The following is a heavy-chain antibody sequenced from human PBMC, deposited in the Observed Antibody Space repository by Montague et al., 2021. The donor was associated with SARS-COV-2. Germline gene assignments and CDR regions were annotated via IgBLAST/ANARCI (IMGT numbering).Heavy chain of an antibody. CDR3: ARGLGHNNGGDY. V-gene: IGHV4-34*01. D-gene: IGHD3-16*01. CDR2: IHHYGHT. J-gene: IGHJ4*02. Sequence: SETLSLTCDVDSGPLSAYYWSWVRQPPGKGLEWIGEIHHYGHTSYNPSLMSRVTLSLGTSSNPFSLKLTSVTAADTAVYYCARGLGHNNGGDYWGQGILVTVSS. CDR1: SGPLSAYY.